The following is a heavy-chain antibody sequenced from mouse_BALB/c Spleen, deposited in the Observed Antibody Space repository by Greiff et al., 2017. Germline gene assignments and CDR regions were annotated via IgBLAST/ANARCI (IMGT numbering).Heavy chain of an antibody. D-gene: IGHD4-1*01. J-gene: IGHJ4*01. Sequence: DVMLVESGGGLVQPGGSRKLSCAASGFTFSSFGMHWVRQAPEKGLEWVAYISSGSSTIYYADTVKGRFTISRDNPKNTLFLQMTSLRSEDTAMYYCARWELDYWGQGTSVTVSS. CDR2: ISSGSSTI. CDR1: GFTFSSFG. CDR3: ARWELDY. V-gene: IGHV5-17*02.